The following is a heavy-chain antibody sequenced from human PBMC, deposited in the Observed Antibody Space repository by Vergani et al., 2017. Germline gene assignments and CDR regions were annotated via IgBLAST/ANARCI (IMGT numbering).Heavy chain of an antibody. CDR3: ARLYGLDSSGSKYFDY. D-gene: IGHD3-22*01. CDR2: IHPADSDT. CDR1: GYSFTNYW. J-gene: IGHJ4*02. Sequence: EVPLVQSGAEVKKPGESLKISCQISGYSFTNYWIGWVRQMPGKGLEWMGIIHPADSDTRYSPSFQGQVTISVDKSISTAYLQRSSLRASDSAMYYCARLYGLDSSGSKYFDYWGQEALVAVSS. V-gene: IGHV5-51*01.